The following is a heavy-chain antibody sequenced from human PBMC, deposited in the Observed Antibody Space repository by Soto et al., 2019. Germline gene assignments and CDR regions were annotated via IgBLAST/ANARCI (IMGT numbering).Heavy chain of an antibody. CDR1: GGSISSYY. V-gene: IGHV4-59*01. J-gene: IGHJ4*02. CDR3: ARGGMGGYSSSFDY. CDR2: IYYSGST. D-gene: IGHD6-6*01. Sequence: TSETLSLTCTVSGGSISSYYWSWIRQPPGKGLEWIGYIYYSGSTNYNPSLKSRVTISVDTSKNQFSLKLSSVTAADTAVYYCARGGMGGYSSSFDYWGQGTLVTVSS.